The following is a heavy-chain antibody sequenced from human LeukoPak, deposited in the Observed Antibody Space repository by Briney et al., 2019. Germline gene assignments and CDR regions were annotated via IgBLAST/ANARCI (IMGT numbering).Heavy chain of an antibody. V-gene: IGHV3-30-3*01. D-gene: IGHD1-26*01. CDR3: ARGRIVGAPLGMDV. J-gene: IGHJ6*02. CDR2: ISYDGSNK. Sequence: GSLRLSCAASGFTFSSYAMHWVRQAPGKGLEWVAVISYDGSNKYYADSVKGRFTISRDNSKNTLYLQMNSLRAEDTAVYYCARGRIVGAPLGMDVWGQGTTVTVSS. CDR1: GFTFSSYA.